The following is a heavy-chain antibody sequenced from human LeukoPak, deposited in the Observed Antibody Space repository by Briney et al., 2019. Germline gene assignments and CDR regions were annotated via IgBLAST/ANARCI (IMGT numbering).Heavy chain of an antibody. CDR3: ARETLYCSSTSCLIPDY. J-gene: IGHJ4*02. CDR1: GGSISSSSYY. Sequence: PSETLSLTCTVSGGSISSSSYYWGWIRQPPGKGLEWIGSIYYSGSTYYNPSLKSRVTISVDTSKNRFSLKLSSVTAADTAVYYCARETLYCSSTSCLIPDYWGQGTLVTVSS. V-gene: IGHV4-39*07. CDR2: IYYSGST. D-gene: IGHD2-2*01.